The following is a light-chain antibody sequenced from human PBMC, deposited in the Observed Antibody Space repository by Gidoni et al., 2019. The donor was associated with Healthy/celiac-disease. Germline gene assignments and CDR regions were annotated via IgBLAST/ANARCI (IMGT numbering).Light chain of an antibody. J-gene: IGKJ2*01. CDR1: QGISSY. Sequence: DIQLPQSPSFLSASVGDRVTITCRASQGISSYLAWYQQKPGKAPKLLIYAASTLQSGVPSRFSGSGSGTEFTPTISSLQPEDFATYYCQQLNSYSYTFGQGTKLEIK. CDR3: QQLNSYSYT. V-gene: IGKV1-9*01. CDR2: AAS.